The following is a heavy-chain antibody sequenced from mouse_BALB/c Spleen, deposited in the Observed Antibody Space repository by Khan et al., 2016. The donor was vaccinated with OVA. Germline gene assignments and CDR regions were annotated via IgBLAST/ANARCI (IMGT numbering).Heavy chain of an antibody. CDR3: TRLVDY. J-gene: IGHJ4*01. Sequence: EVELVESGGGLVKPGGSLKLSCAASGFTFSSYAVSWIRQTPEKRLEWVASINSGGSTYYPDSVKGRFTISRDDARNILYLQMGSLRSEDWAMYYCTRLVDYWGQGTSVTVSS. CDR2: INSGGST. CDR1: GFTFSSYA. V-gene: IGHV5-6-5*01.